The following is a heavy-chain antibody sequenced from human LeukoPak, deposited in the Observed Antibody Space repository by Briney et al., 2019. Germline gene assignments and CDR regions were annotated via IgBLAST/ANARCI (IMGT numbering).Heavy chain of an antibody. Sequence: GRSLRVSCAASGFPFSSYGMHWVRQAPGKWLEWAAVIWYDGSNKYYADSVKGRFTISRDNSKNTLYLQMNSLRAEDTAVYYCARDAGEWEQSVVDYWGQGTLVTVSS. CDR3: ARDAGEWEQSVVDY. J-gene: IGHJ4*02. CDR2: IWYDGSNK. V-gene: IGHV3-33*01. D-gene: IGHD1-26*01. CDR1: GFPFSSYG.